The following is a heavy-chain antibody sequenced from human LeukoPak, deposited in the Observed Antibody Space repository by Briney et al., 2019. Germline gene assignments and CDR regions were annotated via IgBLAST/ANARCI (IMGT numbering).Heavy chain of an antibody. CDR1: GYTFTSYY. CDR3: ARGGVPGMENLGYYYMDV. V-gene: IGHV1-46*01. CDR2: INPSGGST. D-gene: IGHD6-13*01. Sequence: GASVKVSCKASGYTFTSYYMHWVRQAPGQGLEWMGIINPSGGSTSYAQKFQGRVTMTRDMSTSTVYMELSSLRSEDTAVYYCARGGVPGMENLGYYYMDVWGKGTTVTISS. J-gene: IGHJ6*03.